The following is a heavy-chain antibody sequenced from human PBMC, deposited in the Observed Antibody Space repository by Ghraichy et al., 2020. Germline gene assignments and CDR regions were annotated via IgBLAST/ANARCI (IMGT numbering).Heavy chain of an antibody. CDR2: IKQDGSEK. J-gene: IGHJ3*02. D-gene: IGHD1-26*01. V-gene: IGHV3-7*03. Sequence: GGSLRLSCAASGFTFSSYWMSWVRQAPGKGLEWLANIKQDGSEKYYVDSVRGRFTISRDNAKKSLYLQMNSLRAEDTAVYYCARYSGSWLGAFDIWGEGTMVTVSS. CDR3: ARYSGSWLGAFDI. CDR1: GFTFSSYW.